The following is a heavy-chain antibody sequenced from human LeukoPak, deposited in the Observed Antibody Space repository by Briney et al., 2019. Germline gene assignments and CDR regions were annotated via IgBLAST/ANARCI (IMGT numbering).Heavy chain of an antibody. CDR2: INHSGST. J-gene: IGHJ4*02. CDR3: ARDLKDCSGGSCYGNDY. Sequence: SETLSLTCAVYGGSFSGYYWSWIRQSPGKGLEWIGEINHSGSTNHNPSLKSRVTISVDTSKNQFSLKLRSVTAADTAVYYCARDLKDCSGGSCYGNDYWGQGTLVTVSS. D-gene: IGHD2-15*01. V-gene: IGHV4-34*01. CDR1: GGSFSGYY.